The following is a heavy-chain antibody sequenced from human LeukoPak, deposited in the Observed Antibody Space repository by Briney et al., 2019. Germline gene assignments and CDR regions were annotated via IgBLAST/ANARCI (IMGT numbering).Heavy chain of an antibody. J-gene: IGHJ3*02. CDR1: GYTFTSYD. CDR2: MTPDNGNT. D-gene: IGHD4-17*01. Sequence: ASVKVSCKASGYTFTSYDINWVRQAPGQGLEWMGWMTPDNGNTGNTEKFQGRITLTMDTSITTAYMELHTLTSEDTAMYYCARGILVSGEFHDAFNIWGQGTLVTVSS. V-gene: IGHV1-8*01. CDR3: ARGILVSGEFHDAFNI.